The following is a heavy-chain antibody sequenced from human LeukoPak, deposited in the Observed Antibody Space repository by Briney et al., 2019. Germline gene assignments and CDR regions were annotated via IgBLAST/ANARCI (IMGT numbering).Heavy chain of an antibody. Sequence: GASVKVACKAAGGTFSNYALSWVRQAPGSGLEWRGGTTPIFGSAEYAQNSQGRVTVTTDESTSTAYMEMSSLRSDDTAVYYCAGALFHYDSGGYDMGAYDIWGQGKMVAVSS. CDR2: TTPIFGSA. V-gene: IGHV1-69*05. CDR1: GGTFSNYA. J-gene: IGHJ3*02. CDR3: AGALFHYDSGGYDMGAYDI. D-gene: IGHD3-22*01.